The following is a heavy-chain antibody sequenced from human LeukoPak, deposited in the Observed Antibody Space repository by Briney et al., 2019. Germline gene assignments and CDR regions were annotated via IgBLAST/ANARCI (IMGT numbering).Heavy chain of an antibody. CDR1: GYTFTSYA. J-gene: IGHJ3*02. V-gene: IGHV1-3*01. CDR2: INAGNGNT. CDR3: ATRGPPCDYVWGSYRYGVGAFDI. Sequence: ASVKVSCKASGYTFTSYAMHWVRQAPGQRLEWMGWINAGNGNTKYSQKFQGRVAITRDTSASTAYMEVSSLRSEDTAVYYCATRGPPCDYVWGSYRYGVGAFDIWGQGTMVTVS. D-gene: IGHD3-16*02.